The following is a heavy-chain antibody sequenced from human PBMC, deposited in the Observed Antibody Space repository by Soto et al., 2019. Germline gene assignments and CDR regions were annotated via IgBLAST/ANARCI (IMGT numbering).Heavy chain of an antibody. V-gene: IGHV2-5*02. D-gene: IGHD3-16*02. CDR2: IYWDDDK. CDR3: AHCYDYVWGSYRRTCYFDY. Sequence: SGPTLVNPTQTLTLTGTFSGFSLSTSGVGVGWIRQPPGKALEWLALIYWDDDKRYSPSLKSRLTITKDTSKNQVVLTMTNMDPVDTATYYCAHCYDYVWGSYRRTCYFDYWGQGTLVTVSS. J-gene: IGHJ4*02. CDR1: GFSLSTSGVG.